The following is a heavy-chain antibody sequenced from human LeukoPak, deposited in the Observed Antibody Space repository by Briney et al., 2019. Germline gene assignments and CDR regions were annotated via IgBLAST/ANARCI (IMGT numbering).Heavy chain of an antibody. CDR1: GFTFSSSA. CDR3: ARELYVSKQNNWFDP. Sequence: GGSLRLSCAASGFTFSSSAMSWVRQAPGKGLEWVSAISNNGGYTYYADSVQGRFTISRDNSKNTLYLQMNSLRAEDTAVYYCARELYVSKQNNWFDPWGQGTLVTVSS. CDR2: ISNNGGYT. V-gene: IGHV3-23*01. J-gene: IGHJ5*02. D-gene: IGHD3-16*01.